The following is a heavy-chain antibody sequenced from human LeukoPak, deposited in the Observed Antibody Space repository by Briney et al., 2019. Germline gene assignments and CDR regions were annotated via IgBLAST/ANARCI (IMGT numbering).Heavy chain of an antibody. CDR2: IIPIFGTA. V-gene: IGHV1-69*13. CDR3: ASVYNYGMDV. J-gene: IGHJ6*02. Sequence: ASVKVSCKASGGTFSSYAISWVRQAPGQGLEWMGGIIPIFGTANYAQTFQGRVTITADESTSTAYMELSSLRSEDTAVYYCASVYNYGMDVWGQGTTVIVSS. CDR1: GGTFSSYA.